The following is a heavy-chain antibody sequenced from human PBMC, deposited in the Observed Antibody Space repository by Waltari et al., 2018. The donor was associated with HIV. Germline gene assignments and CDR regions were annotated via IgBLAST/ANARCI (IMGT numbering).Heavy chain of an antibody. CDR1: GFTFSTYW. Sequence: EVQLVESGGGLVQPGGSLRLSCAASGFTFSTYWMSWVRQAPGKGLGGVANKKQDGGEKYYVDSVKGRFTISRDSAKNSLYLKMNSLRAEDTAVYYCARMIVVVVAATGAFESWGQGTMVTVSS. D-gene: IGHD2-15*01. J-gene: IGHJ3*02. CDR2: KKQDGGEK. V-gene: IGHV3-7*01. CDR3: ARMIVVVVAATGAFES.